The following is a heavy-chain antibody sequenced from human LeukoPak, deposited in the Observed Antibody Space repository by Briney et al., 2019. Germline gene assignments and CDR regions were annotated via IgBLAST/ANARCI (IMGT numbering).Heavy chain of an antibody. D-gene: IGHD1-14*01. J-gene: IGHJ4*02. CDR3: ARGLTSVAVTHALDY. CDR2: IYGGGST. Sequence: GGSLRLSCAASGFNVRSNYMSWVRQAPGKGLEWVSVIYGGGSTYYADSVKGRFTISRDNSQNTLYLQLSSLRAEDTAVYFCARGLTSVAVTHALDYWGQGTLVTVSS. CDR1: GFNVRSNY. V-gene: IGHV3-66*02.